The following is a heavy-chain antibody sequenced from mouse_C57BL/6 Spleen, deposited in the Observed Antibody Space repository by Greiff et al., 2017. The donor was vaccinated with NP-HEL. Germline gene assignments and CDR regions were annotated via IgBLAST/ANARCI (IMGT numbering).Heavy chain of an antibody. J-gene: IGHJ1*03. CDR2: ISSGGSYT. CDR1: GFTFSSYG. Sequence: EVQGVESGGDLVKPGGSLKLSCAASGFTFSSYGMSWVRQTPDKRLEWVATISSGGSYTYYPDSVKGRFTISSDNAKNTLYLQLSCLKSEVTALYYCAIQGDWDWYFDVWGTGTTFTVSS. CDR3: AIQGDWDWYFDV. D-gene: IGHD4-1*01. V-gene: IGHV5-6*01.